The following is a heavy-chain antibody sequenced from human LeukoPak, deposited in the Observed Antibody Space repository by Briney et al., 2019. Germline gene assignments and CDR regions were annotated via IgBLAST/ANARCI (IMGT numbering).Heavy chain of an antibody. CDR2: ISGSGGST. D-gene: IGHD6-19*01. V-gene: IGHV3-23*01. CDR1: GFTFSSYA. CDR3: ATRAVAGRPLDY. J-gene: IGHJ4*02. Sequence: PRGSLRLSCAASGFTFSSYAMSWVRQAPGEGLEWVSAISGSGGSTYYADSVKGRFTISRDDSKNTLYLQMNSLRAEDTAVYYCATRAVAGRPLDYWGQGTLVTVSS.